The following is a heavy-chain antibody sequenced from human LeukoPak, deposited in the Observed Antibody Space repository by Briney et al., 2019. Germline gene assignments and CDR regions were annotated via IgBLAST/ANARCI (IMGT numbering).Heavy chain of an antibody. V-gene: IGHV4-4*07. J-gene: IGHJ4*02. CDR3: ARDTPYYGSGFDY. D-gene: IGHD3-10*01. Sequence: PSETLSLTCTVSGVSISSYSWSWIRQPAGKGLEWIGRIYTSGSTNYNPSLKSRVTISVDTSKNQFSLKLSSVTAADTAVYYCARDTPYYGSGFDYWGQGTLVTVSS. CDR1: GVSISSYS. CDR2: IYTSGST.